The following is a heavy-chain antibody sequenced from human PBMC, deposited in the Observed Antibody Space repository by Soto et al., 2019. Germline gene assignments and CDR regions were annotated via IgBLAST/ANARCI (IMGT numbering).Heavy chain of an antibody. CDR2: ISAYNGNT. Sequence: QDQLVQSGVEVKKPGASVKVSCKASGYSFTNYGITWVRQAPGQGFEWMGWISAYNGNTNYAQKFQGRVTMTTDASTSTAYLELRSLRSDDTALYYCARDRGVAPPVAGNTHYYYYMDVWGKGTKVTVSS. CDR3: ARDRGVAPPVAGNTHYYYYMDV. D-gene: IGHD6-19*01. J-gene: IGHJ6*03. CDR1: GYSFTNYG. V-gene: IGHV1-18*01.